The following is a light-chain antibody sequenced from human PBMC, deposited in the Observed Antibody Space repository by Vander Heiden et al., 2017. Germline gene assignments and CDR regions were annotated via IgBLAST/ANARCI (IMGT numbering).Light chain of an antibody. V-gene: IGKV1-39*01. CDR2: AAS. Sequence: DIQMTQSPSSLSASVGERVSITCRASQSISNYLNWYQQKSGRAPKLLIYAASDLQNGVPSRFSGSGSGTDFTLTISSLQPEDFATYFCQQSSRMPWTFGQGTKVQIK. CDR3: QQSSRMPWT. J-gene: IGKJ1*01. CDR1: QSISNY.